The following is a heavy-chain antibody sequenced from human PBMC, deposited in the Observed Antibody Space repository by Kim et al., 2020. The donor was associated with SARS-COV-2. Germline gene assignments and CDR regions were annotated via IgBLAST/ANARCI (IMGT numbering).Heavy chain of an antibody. V-gene: IGHV4-59*13. CDR2: IYYSGST. CDR3: ARGHSNSWAFPGDY. CDR1: GGSISSYY. D-gene: IGHD6-13*01. J-gene: IGHJ4*02. Sequence: SETLSLTCTVSGGSISSYYWSWIRQPPGKGLEWIGYIYYSGSTNYNPSLKSRVTISVDTSKNQLSLKLSSVTAADTAVYYCARGHSNSWAFPGDYWGQGTLVTVSS.